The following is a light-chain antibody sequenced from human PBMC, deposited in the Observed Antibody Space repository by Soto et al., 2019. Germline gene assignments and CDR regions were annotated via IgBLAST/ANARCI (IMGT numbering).Light chain of an antibody. CDR2: KAS. Sequence: DLQMTQSPSTLSASVGDRVTITCRASQSIRNWLAWYQQKPGKAPKLLIYKASNLESGVPSRFSGSGSGTEFTLTISSLQPDDFASYYCQQYNGTFGQGTKVEIK. CDR3: QQYNGT. CDR1: QSIRNW. J-gene: IGKJ1*01. V-gene: IGKV1-5*03.